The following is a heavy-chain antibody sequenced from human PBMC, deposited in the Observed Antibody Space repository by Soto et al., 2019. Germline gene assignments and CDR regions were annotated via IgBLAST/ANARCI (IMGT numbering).Heavy chain of an antibody. V-gene: IGHV4-30-4*01. J-gene: IGHJ2*01. D-gene: IGHD3-22*01. CDR1: GGSISSGDYY. CDR3: ARSAVVAITGGYFDL. Sequence: SETLSLTFTVSGGSISSGDYYWSWIRQPPGKGLEWIGYIYYSGSTYYNPSLKSRVTISVYTSKNQFSLKLSSVTAADTAVYYCARSAVVAITGGYFDLWGRGTLVTVSS. CDR2: IYYSGST.